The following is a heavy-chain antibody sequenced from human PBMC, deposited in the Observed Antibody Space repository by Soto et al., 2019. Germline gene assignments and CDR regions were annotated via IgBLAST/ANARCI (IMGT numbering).Heavy chain of an antibody. CDR1: GYTFTSYD. D-gene: IGHD5-18*01. J-gene: IGHJ5*02. CDR2: MNPNSGNT. CDR3: ARFDTAMAVNWFDP. V-gene: IGHV1-8*01. Sequence: QVQLVQSGAEVKKPGASVKVSCKASGYTFTSYDINWVRQATGQGLEWMGWMNPNSGNTGYAQKFQGRVTMTRNTSISTAYMELGSLRSEDTAVYYCARFDTAMAVNWFDPWGQGTLVTVSS.